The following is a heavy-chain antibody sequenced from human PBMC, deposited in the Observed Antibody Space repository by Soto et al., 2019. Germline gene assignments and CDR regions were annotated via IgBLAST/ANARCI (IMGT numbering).Heavy chain of an antibody. CDR3: ASTQLGIVGDDAFDI. J-gene: IGHJ3*02. D-gene: IGHD7-27*01. Sequence: GESLKISCKGSGYSFTGYWIGWVRQMPGKGLEWMGIIYPGDSDTRYSPSFQGQVTISADKSISTAYLQWSSLKASDTAMYYCASTQLGIVGDDAFDIWGQGTMVTVSS. CDR2: IYPGDSDT. V-gene: IGHV5-51*01. CDR1: GYSFTGYW.